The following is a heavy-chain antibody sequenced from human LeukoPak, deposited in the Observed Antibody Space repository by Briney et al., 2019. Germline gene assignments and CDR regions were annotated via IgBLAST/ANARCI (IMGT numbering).Heavy chain of an antibody. Sequence: GRSLRLSCAASGFTFSSYAMHWVRQAPGKGLEWVAVISYDGSNKYYADSVKGRFTISRDNAKNSLYLQMSSLRAEDTAVYYCVRVIITQTEFDYWGQGALVTVSS. CDR1: GFTFSSYA. D-gene: IGHD1-14*01. CDR2: ISYDGSNK. CDR3: VRVIITQTEFDY. V-gene: IGHV3-30*04. J-gene: IGHJ4*02.